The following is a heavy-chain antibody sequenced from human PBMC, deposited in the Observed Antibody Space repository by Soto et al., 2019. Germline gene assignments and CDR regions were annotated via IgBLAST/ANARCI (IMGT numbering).Heavy chain of an antibody. CDR1: GFPFTSSA. CDR3: AADAALHDDAFDI. J-gene: IGHJ3*02. D-gene: IGHD6-25*01. CDR2: IVVGSGNT. Sequence: SVKVSFNASGFPFTSSALQLVRQARGQRLEWIGWIVVGSGNTNYAQKFQERVTITRDMSTSTAYMELSSLRSEDTAVYYCAADAALHDDAFDIWGQGTMVTVSS. V-gene: IGHV1-58*01.